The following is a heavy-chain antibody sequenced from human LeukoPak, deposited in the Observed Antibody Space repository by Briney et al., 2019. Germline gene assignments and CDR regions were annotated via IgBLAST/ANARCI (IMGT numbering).Heavy chain of an antibody. J-gene: IGHJ6*02. Sequence: SETLSLTCTVSGGSISSYYWSWIRQPPGKGLEWIGYIYYSGSTNYNPSLKSRVTISVDTSKNQFSLKLSSVTAADTAVYYCATDRRYSYGMDVWGQGTTVTVSS. CDR2: IYYSGST. CDR3: ATDRRYSYGMDV. V-gene: IGHV4-59*12. CDR1: GGSISSYY.